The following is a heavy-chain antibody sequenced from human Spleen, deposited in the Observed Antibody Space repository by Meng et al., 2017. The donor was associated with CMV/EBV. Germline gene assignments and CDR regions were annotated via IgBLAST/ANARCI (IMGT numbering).Heavy chain of an antibody. CDR3: TKLGRVGSSPQYNWFDT. CDR2: FSVSTGDT. Sequence: YSFHPYGSTWVLQAPGQGLEWMGWFSVSTGDTNYAPHLQDRLILTTDTSTNTAHMELRSLRSDDTALYYCTKLGRVGSSPQYNWFDTWGQGTLVTVSS. CDR1: YSFHPYG. D-gene: IGHD3-16*01. J-gene: IGHJ5*02. V-gene: IGHV1-18*01.